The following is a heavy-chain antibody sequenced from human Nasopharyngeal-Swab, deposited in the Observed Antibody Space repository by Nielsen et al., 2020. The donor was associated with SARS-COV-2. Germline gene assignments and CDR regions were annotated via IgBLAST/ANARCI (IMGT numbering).Heavy chain of an antibody. CDR1: GFTFSDSW. CDR2: INSDGSRT. Sequence: GESLTISCAVSGFTFSDSWIHWVRQAPGKGLVWVSRINSDGSRTGYADSVKGRFTISRDNAKNTLYLQMNSLRAEDTAVYYCARDFDKTGDWGQGTLVTVSS. V-gene: IGHV3-74*01. D-gene: IGHD7-27*01. CDR3: ARDFDKTGD. J-gene: IGHJ4*02.